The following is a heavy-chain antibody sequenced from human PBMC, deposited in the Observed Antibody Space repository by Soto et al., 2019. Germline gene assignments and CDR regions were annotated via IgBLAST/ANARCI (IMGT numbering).Heavy chain of an antibody. Sequence: QVQLPESGPGMVKPSETLSLTCTVSGDSMDRYYWTWLRQSPGKGLEWIGYIHSTGSTNYNPSLMSRVTMXVXTXXIQFSLNLSSMAAADTAVYYCARYRLCFGEFTLDSWGQGALVTVSS. D-gene: IGHD3-10*01. J-gene: IGHJ4*02. CDR2: IHSTGST. CDR3: ARYRLCFGEFTLDS. V-gene: IGHV4-59*08. CDR1: GDSMDRYY.